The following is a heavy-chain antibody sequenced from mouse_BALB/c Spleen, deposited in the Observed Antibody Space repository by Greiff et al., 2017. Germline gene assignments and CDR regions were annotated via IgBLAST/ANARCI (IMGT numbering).Heavy chain of an antibody. V-gene: IGHV14-4*02. Sequence: VQLQQSGAELVRSGASVKLSCTASGFNIKDYYMHWVKQRPEQGLEWIGWIDPENGDTEYAPKFQGKATMTADTSSNTAYLQLSSLTSEDTAVYYCYYYGSSYDAMDYWGQGTSVTVSS. D-gene: IGHD1-1*01. CDR3: YYYGSSYDAMDY. J-gene: IGHJ4*01. CDR2: IDPENGDT. CDR1: GFNIKDYY.